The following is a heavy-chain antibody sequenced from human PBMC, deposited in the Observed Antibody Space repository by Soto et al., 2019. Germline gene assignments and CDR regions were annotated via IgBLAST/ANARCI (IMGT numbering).Heavy chain of an antibody. J-gene: IGHJ4*02. Sequence: QVQLQQWGAGLLKPSETLSLTCAVYGGSFSGYYWSWIRQPPGKGLEWIGELNHSGSTNYNPSLKSRVTTSVDTSKNQFSLKLSSVTAPDTAVYYCARGGNSGYVWWGQGTLVTVSS. D-gene: IGHD5-12*01. V-gene: IGHV4-34*01. CDR2: LNHSGST. CDR1: GGSFSGYY. CDR3: ARGGNSGYVW.